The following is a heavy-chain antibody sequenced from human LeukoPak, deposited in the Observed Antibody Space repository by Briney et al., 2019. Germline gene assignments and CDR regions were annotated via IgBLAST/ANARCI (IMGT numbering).Heavy chain of an antibody. J-gene: IGHJ5*02. Sequence: PSETLSLTCTVSGGSISSYYWSWIRQPPGKGLEWIGSIYYSGSTYYNPSLKSRVTISVDTSKNQFSLKLSSVTAADTAVYYCARDSSWYHNWFDPWGQGTLVTVSS. D-gene: IGHD6-13*01. V-gene: IGHV4-59*12. CDR3: ARDSSWYHNWFDP. CDR2: IYYSGST. CDR1: GGSISSYY.